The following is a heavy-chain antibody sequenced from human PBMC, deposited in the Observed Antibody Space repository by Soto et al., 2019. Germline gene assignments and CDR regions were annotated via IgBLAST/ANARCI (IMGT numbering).Heavy chain of an antibody. D-gene: IGHD3-10*01. J-gene: IGHJ6*02. CDR1: GGPFSSSA. V-gene: IGHV1-69*01. Sequence: QVQLVQSGAEVKKPGSSLRASSKALGGPFSSSAFSWFGQAPGQGLGWMGGIIPIFGTANYAQKFQGRVTITADESTSTAYMELSSLRSEDTAVYYCARGRYYYGSGSPPRMDVWGQGTTVTVSS. CDR3: ARGRYYYGSGSPPRMDV. CDR2: IIPIFGTA.